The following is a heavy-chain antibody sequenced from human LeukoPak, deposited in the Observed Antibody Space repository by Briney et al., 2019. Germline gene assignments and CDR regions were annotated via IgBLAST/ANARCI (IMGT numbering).Heavy chain of an antibody. Sequence: ASVKVSCKASGYTFTSYDINWVRQATGQGLEWMGWMNPNSGNTGYAQKFQGRVTMTRNTSISTAYMELSSLRSEDTAVYYCASLSSGWGYFDYWGQGTLVTVSS. CDR2: MNPNSGNT. CDR3: ASLSSGWGYFDY. D-gene: IGHD6-19*01. V-gene: IGHV1-8*01. CDR1: GYTFTSYD. J-gene: IGHJ4*02.